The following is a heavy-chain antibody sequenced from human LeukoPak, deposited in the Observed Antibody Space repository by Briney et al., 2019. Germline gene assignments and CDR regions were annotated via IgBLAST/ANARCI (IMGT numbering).Heavy chain of an antibody. Sequence: QSGGSLRLSCAASGFTFSSYSMNWVRQAPGKGLEWVTLISYDGSKIYYADSVKGRFTISRDNSKNTLYLQMNSLRAEDTAVYYCARESGWGLPHAFDFWGQGTMVTVSS. V-gene: IGHV3-30*03. J-gene: IGHJ3*01. CDR1: GFTFSSYS. CDR3: ARESGWGLPHAFDF. CDR2: ISYDGSKI. D-gene: IGHD3-3*01.